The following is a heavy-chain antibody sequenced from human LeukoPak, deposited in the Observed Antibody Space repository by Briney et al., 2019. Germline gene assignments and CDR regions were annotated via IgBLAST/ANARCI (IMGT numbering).Heavy chain of an antibody. D-gene: IGHD3-10*01. CDR1: GGSISSYY. CDR2: IYTSGST. Sequence: SETLSLTCTVSGGSISSYYWSWIRQPAGKGLEWIGRIYTSGSTNYNPSLKSRVTISVDTSKNQFSLKLSSVTAADTAVYYCARDKRGFGEYPSWDYYYMDVWGKGTTVTVSS. J-gene: IGHJ6*03. V-gene: IGHV4-4*07. CDR3: ARDKRGFGEYPSWDYYYMDV.